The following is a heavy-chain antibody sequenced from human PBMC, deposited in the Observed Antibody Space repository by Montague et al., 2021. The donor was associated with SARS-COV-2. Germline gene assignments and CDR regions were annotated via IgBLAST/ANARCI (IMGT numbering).Heavy chain of an antibody. D-gene: IGHD3-10*01. V-gene: IGHV4-34*01. CDR2: INHSGST. Sequence: SETLSLTCAVYGGSFSGYYWSWIRQPPGKGLEWIGEINHSGSTNXNPSLKSRVTISVDTSKNQFSLKLSSVTAADTAAYYCAIPMVRGFSRAFDIWGQGTMVTVSS. CDR3: AIPMVRGFSRAFDI. J-gene: IGHJ3*02. CDR1: GGSFSGYY.